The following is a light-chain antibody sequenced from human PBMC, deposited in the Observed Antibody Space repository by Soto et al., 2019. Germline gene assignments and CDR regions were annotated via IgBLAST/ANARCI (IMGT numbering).Light chain of an antibody. V-gene: IGLV4-60*03. CDR1: SGHSSYI. CDR3: EIWDSNTQV. CDR2: LEGSGSY. J-gene: IGLJ2*01. Sequence: QPVLTQSSSASASLGSSVKLTCTLSSGHSSYIIAWHQQQPGKAPRYLMKLEGSGSYNKGSGVPDRFSGSSSGADRYLTISNLQSEDEADYYCEIWDSNTQVFGGGTKVTVL.